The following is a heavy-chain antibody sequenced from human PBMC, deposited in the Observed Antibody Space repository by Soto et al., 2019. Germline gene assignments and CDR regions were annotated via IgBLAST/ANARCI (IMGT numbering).Heavy chain of an antibody. V-gene: IGHV4-34*01. CDR3: ASRRLLFYYYDSMDV. CDR1: GGSFSGYY. J-gene: IGHJ6*02. CDR2: INHSGST. D-gene: IGHD1-26*01. Sequence: PSETLSLTCAVYGGSFSGYYWSWIRQPPGKGLEWIGEINHSGSTNYNPSLKSRVTISVDTSKNQFSLKLSSVTAADTAVYYCASRRLLFYYYDSMDVWGQGTTVTVSS.